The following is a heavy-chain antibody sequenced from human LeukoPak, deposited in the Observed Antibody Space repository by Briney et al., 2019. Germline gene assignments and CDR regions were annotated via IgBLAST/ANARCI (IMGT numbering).Heavy chain of an antibody. Sequence: GESLKISCKGSGYSFTNYWVAWVRQMPGKGLEWMGIIYPGDSHTRYSPSFQGQVTISADKSISTAYLQWSSLKASDTAMYYCARREWSNEDNWFDPWGPGTLVTVSS. CDR2: IYPGDSHT. CDR1: GYSFTNYW. CDR3: ARREWSNEDNWFDP. V-gene: IGHV5-51*01. D-gene: IGHD3-3*01. J-gene: IGHJ5*02.